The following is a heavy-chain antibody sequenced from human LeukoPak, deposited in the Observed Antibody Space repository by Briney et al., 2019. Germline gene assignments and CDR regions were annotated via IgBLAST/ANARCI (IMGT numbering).Heavy chain of an antibody. V-gene: IGHV3-21*01. CDR1: GLILSSLS. CDR2: ISSSNTSYI. Sequence: GGSLTLSCAASGLILSSLSMSWVRQAPGKGLEGVLSISSSNTSYIYYAGSVKVRFTISRDNAKNSLYLQMNSLRAEDTAVYYCARERVDYQLLSKRGVYYFDYWGQGTVVTVSS. J-gene: IGHJ4*02. CDR3: ARERVDYQLLSKRGVYYFDY. D-gene: IGHD2-2*01.